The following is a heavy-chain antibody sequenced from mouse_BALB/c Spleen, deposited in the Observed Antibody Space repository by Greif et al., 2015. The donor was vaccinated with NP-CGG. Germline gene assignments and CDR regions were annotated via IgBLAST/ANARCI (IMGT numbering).Heavy chain of an antibody. CDR1: GYTFTNSW. Sequence: VQLQQSGSVLVRPGASVKLSCKASGYTFTNSWMHWAKQRPGQGLEWIGEIHPNSGNVHYNEKFKGKATLTVDTSSSTAYVDLSSLTSEDSAFFYCAKSGDYDNSFDYWGQGTTLTVSS. J-gene: IGHJ2*01. CDR2: IHPNSGNV. CDR3: AKSGDYDNSFDY. V-gene: IGHV1S130*01. D-gene: IGHD2-4*01.